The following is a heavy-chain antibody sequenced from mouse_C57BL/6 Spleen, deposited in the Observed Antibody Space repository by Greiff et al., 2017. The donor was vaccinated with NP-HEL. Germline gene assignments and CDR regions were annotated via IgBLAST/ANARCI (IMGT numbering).Heavy chain of an antibody. J-gene: IGHJ3*01. Sequence: LMESGGGLVKPGGSLKLSCAASGFTFSSYAMSWVRQTPEKRLEWVATISDGGSYTYYPDNVKGRFTISRDNAKNNLYLQMSHLKSEDTAMYYCARDGTRAWFAYWGQGTLVTVSA. CDR2: ISDGGSYT. D-gene: IGHD3-1*01. CDR3: ARDGTRAWFAY. V-gene: IGHV5-4*01. CDR1: GFTFSSYA.